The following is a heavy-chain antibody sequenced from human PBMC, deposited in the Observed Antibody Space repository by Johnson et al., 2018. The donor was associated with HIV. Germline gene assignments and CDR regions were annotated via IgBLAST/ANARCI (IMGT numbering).Heavy chain of an antibody. D-gene: IGHD6-19*01. CDR1: GFTFSSYA. V-gene: IGHV3-9*01. CDR3: AKGEAVAGTFDAFDI. Sequence: VQLVESGGGVVQPGRSLRLSCAASGFTFSSYAIHWVRQAPGKGLEWVSGISWNSGSIGYADSVKGRFTISRDNAKNSLYLQMNSLRAEDTALYYCAKGEAVAGTFDAFDIWGQGTMVTVSS. J-gene: IGHJ3*02. CDR2: ISWNSGSI.